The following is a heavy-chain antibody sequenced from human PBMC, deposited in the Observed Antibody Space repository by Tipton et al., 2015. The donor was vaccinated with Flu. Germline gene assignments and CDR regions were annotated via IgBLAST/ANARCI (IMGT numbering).Heavy chain of an antibody. D-gene: IGHD4-23*01. CDR2: MGSSGKTI. Sequence: SLRLSCAASGFTFSTYEMNWVRQAPGKGLEWVSYMGSSGKTIYYADSVKGRFTISRDNAKNSLYLQMNSLRAEETAVYYCARDHGGGNWFDFWGQGTLVGVTS. V-gene: IGHV3-48*03. CDR1: GFTFSTYE. J-gene: IGHJ4*02. CDR3: ARDHGGGNWFDF.